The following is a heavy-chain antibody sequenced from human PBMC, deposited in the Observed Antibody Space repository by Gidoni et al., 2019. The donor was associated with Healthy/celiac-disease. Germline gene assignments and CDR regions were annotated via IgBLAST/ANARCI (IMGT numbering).Heavy chain of an antibody. V-gene: IGHV4-61*02. CDR2: IYTSGST. J-gene: IGHJ3*02. CDR3: ARGGWYYDSSGFFDI. Sequence: QVQLQESGPGLVKPSQTLSLTCTVSGGSISSGSYYWSWLRQPAGKGLEWIGRIYTSGSTNYNPSLKSRVTISVDTSKNQFSLKLSSVTAADTAVYYCARGGWYYDSSGFFDIWGQGTMVTVSS. CDR1: GGSISSGSYY. D-gene: IGHD3-22*01.